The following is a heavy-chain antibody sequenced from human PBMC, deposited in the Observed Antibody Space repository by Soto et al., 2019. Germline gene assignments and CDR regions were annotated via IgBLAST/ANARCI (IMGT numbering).Heavy chain of an antibody. J-gene: IGHJ6*02. CDR2: IGTAGDT. Sequence: EVQLVESGGGLVQPGGSLRLSCAASGFTFSSYDMHWVRQATGKGLEWVSAIGTAGDTYYPGSVKGRFTISRENAKNSLYLQMNSLRAGDTAVYYCARAAVDYYYYGMDVWGQGTTVTVSS. CDR3: ARAAVDYYYYGMDV. V-gene: IGHV3-13*04. CDR1: GFTFSSYD. D-gene: IGHD6-19*01.